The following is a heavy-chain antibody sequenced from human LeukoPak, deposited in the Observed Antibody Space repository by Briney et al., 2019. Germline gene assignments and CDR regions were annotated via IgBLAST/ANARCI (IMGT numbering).Heavy chain of an antibody. CDR2: IKQDGSEK. CDR3: ARARSNYIIFDY. Sequence: GGSLRLSCAASGFTFSNYWMSWVRQAPGKGLEWVANIKQDGSEKYYVDSVKGRFTISRDSAQTSLYLQMNSLRAEDTAVYYCARARSNYIIFDYWGQGTLVTVPS. V-gene: IGHV3-7*05. J-gene: IGHJ4*02. D-gene: IGHD4-11*01. CDR1: GFTFSNYW.